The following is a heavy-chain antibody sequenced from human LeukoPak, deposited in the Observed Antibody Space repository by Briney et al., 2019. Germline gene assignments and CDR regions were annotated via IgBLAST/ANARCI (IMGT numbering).Heavy chain of an antibody. J-gene: IGHJ4*02. CDR1: GFTFSSYA. D-gene: IGHD6-19*01. V-gene: IGHV3-30*04. CDR2: ISYDGSNK. Sequence: GGSLRLSCAASGFTFSSYAMHWVRQAPGKGLEWVAVISYDGSNKYYADSVKGRSTISRDNSKNTLYLQMNSLRAEDTAVYYCARDLNSSGWGTRGYFDYWGQGTLVTVSS. CDR3: ARDLNSSGWGTRGYFDY.